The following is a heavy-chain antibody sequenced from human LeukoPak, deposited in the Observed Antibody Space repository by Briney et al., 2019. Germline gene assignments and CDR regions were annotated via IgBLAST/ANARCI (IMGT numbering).Heavy chain of an antibody. CDR2: MNPNSANT. J-gene: IGHJ4*02. D-gene: IGHD2-8*01. V-gene: IGHV1-8*03. CDR3: AGSLGYCTSNVCYLKY. Sequence: ASVKVSCKASGYTFTSYDINWVRQATGQGLEWMGWMNPNSANTGYAQKFQGRVTITRNTSISTAYMELRSLRSDDTAVYYCAGSLGYCTSNVCYLKYWGQGTLVTVSS. CDR1: GYTFTSYD.